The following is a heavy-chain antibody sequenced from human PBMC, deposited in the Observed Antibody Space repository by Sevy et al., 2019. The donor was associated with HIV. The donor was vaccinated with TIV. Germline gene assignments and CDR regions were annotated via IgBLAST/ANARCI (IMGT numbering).Heavy chain of an antibody. Sequence: SETLSLTCAVYGGSFSGYYWSWIRQPPGKGLEWIGEINHSGSTNYNPSLKSRVTISVDTSKNQFSLKLSSVTAADTAVYYCARVEGYSSGLEPWGQGTLVTVSS. D-gene: IGHD6-19*01. V-gene: IGHV4-34*01. CDR3: ARVEGYSSGLEP. CDR1: GGSFSGYY. CDR2: INHSGST. J-gene: IGHJ5*02.